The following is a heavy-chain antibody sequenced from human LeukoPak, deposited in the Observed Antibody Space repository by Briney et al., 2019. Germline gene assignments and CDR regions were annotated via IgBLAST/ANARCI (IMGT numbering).Heavy chain of an antibody. Sequence: GASVKVSCKASGYTFTSYYMHWVRQAPGQGLEWMGIINPSGGSTSYAQKLQGRVTMTRDMSTSTVYMELSSLRSEDMAVYYCARDWNYYDSSGYFTLPDYWGQGTLVTVSS. CDR1: GYTFTSYY. CDR3: ARDWNYYDSSGYFTLPDY. J-gene: IGHJ4*02. D-gene: IGHD3-22*01. V-gene: IGHV1-46*01. CDR2: INPSGGST.